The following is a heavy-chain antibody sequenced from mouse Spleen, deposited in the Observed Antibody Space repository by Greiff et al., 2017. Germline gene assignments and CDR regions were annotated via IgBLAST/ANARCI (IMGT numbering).Heavy chain of an antibody. CDR2: IWAGGST. CDR1: GFSLTSYG. CDR3: ARAMYGSSPYAMDY. D-gene: IGHD1-1*01. Sequence: VKLVESGPGLVAPSQSLSITCTVSGFSLTSYGVHWVRQPPGKGLEWLGVIWAGGSTNYNSALMSRLSISKDNSKSQVFLKMNSLQTDDTAMYYCARAMYGSSPYAMDYWGQGTSVTVSS. J-gene: IGHJ4*01. V-gene: IGHV2-9*02.